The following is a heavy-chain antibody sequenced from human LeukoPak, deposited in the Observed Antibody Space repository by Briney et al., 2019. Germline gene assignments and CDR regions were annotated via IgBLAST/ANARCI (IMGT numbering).Heavy chain of an antibody. D-gene: IGHD1-14*01. CDR3: AKEEPGAFDI. V-gene: IGHV3-23*01. Sequence: GGSLRLSCAASGFTFSSCSMNWVRQAPGKGLEWVSAIGRSGGSTYYADSVKGRFTISRGNSKNTLYLQMISLRADDTAVYYCAKEEPGAFDIWGQGSMVTVSS. CDR1: GFTFSSCS. CDR2: IGRSGGST. J-gene: IGHJ3*02.